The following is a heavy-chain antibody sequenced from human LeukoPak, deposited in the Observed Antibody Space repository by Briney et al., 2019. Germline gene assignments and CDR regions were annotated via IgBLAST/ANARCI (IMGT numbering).Heavy chain of an antibody. J-gene: IGHJ3*02. CDR1: GFTFSSYW. V-gene: IGHV3-74*01. CDR2: TNSDGSST. Sequence: GGSLRLSCAASGFTFSSYWMHWVRQAPGKGLVWVSRTNSDGSSTSYADSVKGRFTISRDNAKNTLYLQMNSLRAEDTAVYYCASDYGEEGGDAFDIWGQGTMVTVSS. CDR3: ASDYGEEGGDAFDI. D-gene: IGHD4-17*01.